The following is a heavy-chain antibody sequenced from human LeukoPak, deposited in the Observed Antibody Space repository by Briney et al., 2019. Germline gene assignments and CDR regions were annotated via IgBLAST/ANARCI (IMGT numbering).Heavy chain of an antibody. CDR1: GFTFSSYS. CDR3: ARGGSSKRGYNWFDP. D-gene: IGHD1-26*01. CDR2: ISSSSSYI. Sequence: GGSLRLSCAASGFTFSSYSMNWVRPAPGKGLEWVSSISSSSSYIYYADSLKGRFTISRDNAKNSLYLQMNSLRAEDTAVYYCARGGSSKRGYNWFDPWGQGTLVTVSS. V-gene: IGHV3-21*01. J-gene: IGHJ5*02.